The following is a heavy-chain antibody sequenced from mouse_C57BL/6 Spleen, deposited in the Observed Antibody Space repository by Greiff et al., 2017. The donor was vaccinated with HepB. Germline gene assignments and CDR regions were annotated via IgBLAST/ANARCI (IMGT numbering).Heavy chain of an antibody. J-gene: IGHJ3*01. CDR3: AREYLYYGSSYGFAY. V-gene: IGHV3-6*01. CDR2: ISYDGSN. D-gene: IGHD1-1*01. CDR1: GYSITSGYY. Sequence: EVKLVESGPGLVKPSQSLSLTCSVTGYSITSGYYWNWIRQFPGNKLEWMGYISYDGSNNYNPSLKNRISITRDTSKNQFFLKLNSVTTEDTATYYCAREYLYYGSSYGFAYWGQGTLVTVSA.